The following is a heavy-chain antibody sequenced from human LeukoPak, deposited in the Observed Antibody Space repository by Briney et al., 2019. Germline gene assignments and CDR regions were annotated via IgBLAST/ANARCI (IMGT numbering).Heavy chain of an antibody. D-gene: IGHD1-26*01. CDR2: IYYSGST. CDR1: GGSISSYY. J-gene: IGHJ4*02. V-gene: IGHV4-59*01. Sequence: SETLSLTCTVSGGSISSYYWSWIRQPPGKGLEWIGYIYYSGSTNYNPSLKSRVTISVDTSKNQFSLKLSSVTAADTAVYYCAREGNSGSYQDRIYYFDYWGQGTLVTVSS. CDR3: AREGNSGSYQDRIYYFDY.